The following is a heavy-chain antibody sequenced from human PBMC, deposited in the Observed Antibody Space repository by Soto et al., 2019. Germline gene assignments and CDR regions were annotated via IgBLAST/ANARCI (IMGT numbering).Heavy chain of an antibody. J-gene: IGHJ4*02. CDR1: GGSISSSSYY. D-gene: IGHD5-18*01. CDR3: ARLDTALDY. Sequence: SETLSLTCTVSGGSISSSSYYWGWIRQPPGKGLEWIGSIYYNGSTYYNPSLKSRVTISVDTSKNQFSLKLSSVTAADTAVYYCARLDTALDYWGQGXLVTVSS. CDR2: IYYNGST. V-gene: IGHV4-39*01.